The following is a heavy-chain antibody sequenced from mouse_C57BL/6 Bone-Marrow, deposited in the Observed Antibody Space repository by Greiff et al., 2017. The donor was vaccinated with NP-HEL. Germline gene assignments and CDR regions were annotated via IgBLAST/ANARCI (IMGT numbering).Heavy chain of an antibody. Sequence: VQLQQSGPELVKPGASVKISCKASGYAFSSSWMNWVKQRPGKGLEWIGRIYPGDGDTNYNGKFKGKATLTADKSSSTAYMQLSSLTSEDSAVYFCARERDDSSGYDGGFAYWGQGTLVTVSA. D-gene: IGHD3-2*02. CDR1: GYAFSSSW. CDR2: IYPGDGDT. CDR3: ARERDDSSGYDGGFAY. V-gene: IGHV1-82*01. J-gene: IGHJ3*01.